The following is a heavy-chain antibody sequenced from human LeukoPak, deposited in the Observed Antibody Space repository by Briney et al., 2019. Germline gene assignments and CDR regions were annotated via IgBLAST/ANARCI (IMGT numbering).Heavy chain of an antibody. D-gene: IGHD4-23*01. CDR1: GVSISSYY. J-gene: IGHJ4*02. CDR2: IYYSGST. Sequence: NTSETLSLTCTVSGVSISSYYWSWNRQPPGKGLEWIGYIYYSGSTNYNPSLKSRVTISVDTSKNQFSLKLSSVTAADTAVYYCARAGYGGNSGFVDYWGQGTLVTVSS. CDR3: ARAGYGGNSGFVDY. V-gene: IGHV4-59*01.